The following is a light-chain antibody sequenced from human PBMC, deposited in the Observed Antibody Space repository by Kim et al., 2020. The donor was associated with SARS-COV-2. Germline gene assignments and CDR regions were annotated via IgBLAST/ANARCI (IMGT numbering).Light chain of an antibody. CDR2: AAS. Sequence: AIRITQSPSSLSASTGDRVTITCRASQGISSYLAWYQQKPGKAPKLLINAASTLQSGVPSRFSGSGSGTDFTLTISCLQSEDFATYYCQQYYSYPPWTFGQGTKVDIK. J-gene: IGKJ1*01. V-gene: IGKV1-8*01. CDR1: QGISSY. CDR3: QQYYSYPPWT.